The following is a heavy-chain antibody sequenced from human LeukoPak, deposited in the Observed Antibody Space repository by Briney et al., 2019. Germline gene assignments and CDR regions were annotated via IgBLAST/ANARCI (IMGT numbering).Heavy chain of an antibody. J-gene: IGHJ4*02. V-gene: IGHV4-59*01. CDR1: GGSITIYY. D-gene: IGHD3-22*01. Sequence: SETLSLTCTVSGGSITIYYWSWIRQPPGKGLDWIGYIYYSGSTNYNPSLKSQATISVDTSKNQYCLKLSSVTAADTAVYYCAFGSGYYYYWGQGTLVTVSS. CDR2: IYYSGST. CDR3: AFGSGYYYY.